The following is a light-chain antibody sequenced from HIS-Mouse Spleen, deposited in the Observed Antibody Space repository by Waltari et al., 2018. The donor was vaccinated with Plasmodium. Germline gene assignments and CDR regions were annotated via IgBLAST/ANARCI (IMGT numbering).Light chain of an antibody. CDR1: SSDVGGYNY. V-gene: IGLV2-11*01. CDR3: CAYAGSYTLV. CDR2: NVS. J-gene: IGLJ2*01. Sequence: QSALTQPRSVSGSPGQSVTISCTGTSSDVGGYNYVSWYQQHPGKAPKRMIYNVSKRPSGVPVRCSGSKSGNTASLTISGLQAEDEADYYCCAYAGSYTLVFGGGTKLTVL.